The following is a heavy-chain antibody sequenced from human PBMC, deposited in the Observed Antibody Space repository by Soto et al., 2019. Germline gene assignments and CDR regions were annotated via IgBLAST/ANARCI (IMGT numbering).Heavy chain of an antibody. CDR3: VRYSRSVGGSYRPDY. Sequence: PGGSLRLSCAASVFTFSSYWMQWVRQVPEKGLVWVSRINSDGSITNYADAVKGRFTISRDNVKNTLYLQMNSLRAEDTAVYYCVRYSRSVGGSYRPDYWGQGTLVTVSS. D-gene: IGHD3-16*02. CDR1: VFTFSSYW. V-gene: IGHV3-74*01. CDR2: INSDGSIT. J-gene: IGHJ4*02.